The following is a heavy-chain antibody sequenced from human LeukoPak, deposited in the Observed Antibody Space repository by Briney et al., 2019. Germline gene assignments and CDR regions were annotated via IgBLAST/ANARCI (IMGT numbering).Heavy chain of an antibody. CDR1: GFTFSSYE. CDR3: ARDKNSWVGMAVLFDY. V-gene: IGHV3-48*03. Sequence: GGSLRLSCAASGFTFSSYEMNWVRQAPGKGLEWVSYISSSGSTIYYADSVKGRFTISRDNAKNSLYLQMNSLRAEDTAVYYCARDKNSWVGMAVLFDYWGQGTLVTVSS. J-gene: IGHJ4*02. CDR2: ISSSGSTI. D-gene: IGHD5-24*01.